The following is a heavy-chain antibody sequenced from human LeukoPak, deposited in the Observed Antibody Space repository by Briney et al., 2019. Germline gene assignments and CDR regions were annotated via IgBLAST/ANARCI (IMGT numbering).Heavy chain of an antibody. D-gene: IGHD1-26*01. J-gene: IGHJ2*01. CDR3: ASGGVVGPSTYWFYDL. V-gene: IGHV3-7*01. CDR2: IRQDGREI. CDR1: GFVFSRNW. Sequence: GESLRLSCEASGFVFSRNWMTWVRQAPGKGLEWVANIRQDGREIHYVDSVKGRFTISRDNARSSMYLQMNSLRAEDTAVYYCASGGVVGPSTYWFYDLWGRGTRVTVSS.